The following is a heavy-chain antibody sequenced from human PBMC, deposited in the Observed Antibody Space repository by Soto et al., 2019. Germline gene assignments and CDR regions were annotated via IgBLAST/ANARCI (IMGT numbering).Heavy chain of an antibody. J-gene: IGHJ5*02. Sequence: ASVKVSCKASGYTFTSYAMHCVRQAPGQRLEWMGRIIPILGIANYAQKFQGRVTITADKSTSTAYMELSSLRSEDTAVYYYARDSDSGSSLAWGQGTLVTVSS. CDR3: ARDSDSGSSLA. CDR2: IIPILGIA. CDR1: GYTFTSYA. D-gene: IGHD1-26*01. V-gene: IGHV1-69*04.